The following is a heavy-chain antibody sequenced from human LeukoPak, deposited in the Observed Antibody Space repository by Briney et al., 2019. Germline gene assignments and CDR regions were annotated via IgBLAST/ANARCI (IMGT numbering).Heavy chain of an antibody. CDR2: ISYDGSNK. CDR1: GFTFSSYA. D-gene: IGHD5-18*01. Sequence: GRSLRLSCAVSGFTFSSYAMHWVRQAPGKGLEWVAVISYDGSNKYSADSVKGRFTISRDNSKNTLYLQMNSLRAEDTAVYYCAKDGVDTAMVSYFDYWGQGTLVTVSS. CDR3: AKDGVDTAMVSYFDY. V-gene: IGHV3-30-3*01. J-gene: IGHJ4*02.